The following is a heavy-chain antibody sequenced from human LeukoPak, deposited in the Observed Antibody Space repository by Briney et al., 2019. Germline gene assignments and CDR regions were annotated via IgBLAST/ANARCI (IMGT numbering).Heavy chain of an antibody. J-gene: IGHJ6*03. Sequence: GGSLRLSCAASGFTFSKYGMHWVRQAPGKGLEYVSAVTSNGGSTYHADSVKGRFTISRDNSKDTLYLQMGSLRAEDMAVYYCARAGLVGATTYYYMDAWGKGTTVTVSS. CDR2: VTSNGGST. CDR3: ARAGLVGATTYYYMDA. CDR1: GFTFSKYG. D-gene: IGHD1-26*01. V-gene: IGHV3-64*02.